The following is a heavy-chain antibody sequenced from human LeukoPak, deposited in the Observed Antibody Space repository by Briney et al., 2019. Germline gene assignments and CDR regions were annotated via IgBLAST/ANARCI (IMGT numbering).Heavy chain of an antibody. CDR3: ARARHSSGWRGTYFDY. V-gene: IGHV3-13*01. J-gene: IGHJ4*02. CDR2: IAIAGDT. D-gene: IGHD6-25*01. Sequence: GGPLRLSCAASGFTFSSFDMHWVRQATGKGLEWVSGIAIAGDTYYPASVKGRFTISRENAKNSLYLQMNSLRAGDTAVYYCARARHSSGWRGTYFDYWGQGTLVTVSS. CDR1: GFTFSSFD.